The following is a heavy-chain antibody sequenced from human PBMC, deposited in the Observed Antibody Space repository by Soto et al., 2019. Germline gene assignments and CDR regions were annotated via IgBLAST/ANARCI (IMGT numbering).Heavy chain of an antibody. CDR2: IYHSGST. CDR3: ARRLEAQFDY. CDR1: GGSISSSSYY. Sequence: SSETLSLTCTVSGGSISSSSYYWGWIRQPPGKGLEWIGSIYHSGSTYYNPSLKSRVTISVDTSKNQFSLKLSSVTAADTAVYYCARRLEAQFDYWGQGTLVTVSS. D-gene: IGHD6-6*01. J-gene: IGHJ4*02. V-gene: IGHV4-39*01.